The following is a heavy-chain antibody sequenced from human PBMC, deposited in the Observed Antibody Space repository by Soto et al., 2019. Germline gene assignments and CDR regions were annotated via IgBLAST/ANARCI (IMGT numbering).Heavy chain of an antibody. V-gene: IGHV3-48*03. D-gene: IGHD3-10*01. CDR3: ARGGDFYYAGWLDP. J-gene: IGHJ5*02. CDR2: SSSSGTTM. Sequence: LRLSCAASGFSFSSYEMTWVRQAPGKGLEWISYSSSSGTTMYYADSVQGRFTISRDNAKNSLYLQMNSLRAEDTAVYYCARGGDFYYAGWLDPWGQGTLVTVSS. CDR1: GFSFSSYE.